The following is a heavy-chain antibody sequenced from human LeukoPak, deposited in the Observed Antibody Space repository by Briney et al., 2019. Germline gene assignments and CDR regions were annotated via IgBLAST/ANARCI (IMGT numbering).Heavy chain of an antibody. D-gene: IGHD5-18*01. CDR2: LYIGGYT. J-gene: IGHJ4*02. CDR3: MTAAGYNFGQY. Sequence: GGSLRLSCAASDLTVNNNYMNWVRQAPGKGLEWVSALYIGGYTYYADSVRGRFTISRDNSKNTLYLQMNSLRAEDTAIYYCMTAAGYNFGQYWGQGTLVTVSS. V-gene: IGHV3-53*01. CDR1: DLTVNNNY.